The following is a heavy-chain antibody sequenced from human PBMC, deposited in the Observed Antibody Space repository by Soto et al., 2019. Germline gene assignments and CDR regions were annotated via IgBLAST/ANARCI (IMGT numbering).Heavy chain of an antibody. Sequence: GGSLRLSCAASGFTFSDYYMTWIRQAPGKGLEWVSYISTSGSTTYYADSVRGRFTISRDNAKSSLDLQMDSLRAEDTAVYYCARDVNGPDYWGQGALVTVSS. CDR3: ARDVNGPDY. CDR1: GFTFSDYY. J-gene: IGHJ4*02. V-gene: IGHV3-11*01. CDR2: ISTSGSTT.